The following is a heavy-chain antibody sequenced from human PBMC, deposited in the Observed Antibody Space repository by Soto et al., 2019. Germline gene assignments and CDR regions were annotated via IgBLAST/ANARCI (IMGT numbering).Heavy chain of an antibody. V-gene: IGHV4-34*01. CDR1: GGSFSGYY. D-gene: IGHD2-21*01. Sequence: SETLSLTCAVYGGSFSGYYWTWIRQPPGKGLEWVGEIGHSGSASYSPSLKSRVTISVDTSNNQFSLRLTSVTAADTAVYYCARRGNCILSSCPFGSHYGMNVWGPVTTV. CDR3: ARRGNCILSSCPFGSHYGMNV. CDR2: IGHSGSA. J-gene: IGHJ6*01.